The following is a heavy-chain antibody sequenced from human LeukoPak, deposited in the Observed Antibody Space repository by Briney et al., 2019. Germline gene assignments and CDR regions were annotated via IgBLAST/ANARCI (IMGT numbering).Heavy chain of an antibody. CDR2: INPNSGNT. D-gene: IGHD1-1*01. J-gene: IGHJ4*02. Sequence: ASVKVSCKASGYTFTSYDINWVRQASGQGLEWMGWINPNSGNTGFTQKFQGRATVTRSTSISTAYMELSSLTSDDTAVYYCARTSTGTRGGYDVWGQGTLVTVSS. CDR1: GYTFTSYD. CDR3: ARTSTGTRGGYDV. V-gene: IGHV1-8*01.